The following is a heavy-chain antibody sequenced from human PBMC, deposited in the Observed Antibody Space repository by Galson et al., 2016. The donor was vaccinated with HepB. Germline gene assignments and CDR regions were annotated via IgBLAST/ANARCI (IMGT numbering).Heavy chain of an antibody. CDR2: INPNSGGT. D-gene: IGHD1-26*01. CDR3: ARGESYVPYWYLDL. Sequence: SVKVSCKASGYTFTGYYMHWVRQAPGQGLEWMGWINPNSGGTNYAQKFQGWVTMTRDTSISTAYMELSRLRSDDTAVYYCARGESYVPYWYLDLWGRGTLVTVSS. V-gene: IGHV1-2*04. J-gene: IGHJ2*01. CDR1: GYTFTGYY.